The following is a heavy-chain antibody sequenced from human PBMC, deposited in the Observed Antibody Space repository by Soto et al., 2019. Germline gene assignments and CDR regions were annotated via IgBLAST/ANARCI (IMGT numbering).Heavy chain of an antibody. CDR2: IKQDGSEK. D-gene: IGHD3-3*01. CDR3: ARDTPGPFWSGYYGFDY. V-gene: IGHV3-7*01. Sequence: GGSLRLSCAASGFTFSSYWMSWVRRAPGKGLEWVANIKQDGSEKYYVDSVKGRFTISRDNAKNSLYLQINSLRAEDTAVYYCARDTPGPFWSGYYGFDYWGQGTLVTVSS. CDR1: GFTFSSYW. J-gene: IGHJ4*02.